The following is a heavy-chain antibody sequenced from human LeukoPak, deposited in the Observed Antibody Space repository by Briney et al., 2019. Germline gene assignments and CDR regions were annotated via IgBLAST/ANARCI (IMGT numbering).Heavy chain of an antibody. Sequence: ASVKVSCKASGYTFTGYYIHWVRQAPGQGLEWMGWINPNSGGTKYAQKFQGRVTMTRDTSITTAYMELSRLRSDGTALYYCAREGYYDSGSYYIVWGRGTLVTVSS. D-gene: IGHD3-10*01. CDR3: AREGYYDSGSYYIV. V-gene: IGHV1-2*02. J-gene: IGHJ4*02. CDR2: INPNSGGT. CDR1: GYTFTGYY.